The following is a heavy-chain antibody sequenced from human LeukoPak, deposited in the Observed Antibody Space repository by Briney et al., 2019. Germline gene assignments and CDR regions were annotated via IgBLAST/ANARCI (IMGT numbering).Heavy chain of an antibody. Sequence: GGSLRLSCAASGFTFSSYSMNWVRQAPGKGLEWVSSISSSSSYIYYTDSVKGRFTISTDNAKNSLYLQMNSLRAEETAVYYCAKVLRSGMATMKRTGALGYWGQGTLVTVSS. CDR2: ISSSSSYI. J-gene: IGHJ4*02. CDR3: AKVLRSGMATMKRTGALGY. CDR1: GFTFSSYS. D-gene: IGHD5-24*01. V-gene: IGHV3-21*04.